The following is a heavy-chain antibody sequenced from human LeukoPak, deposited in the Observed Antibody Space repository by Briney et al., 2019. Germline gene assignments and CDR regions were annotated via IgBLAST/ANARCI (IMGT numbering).Heavy chain of an antibody. D-gene: IGHD5-24*01. CDR1: GGSISSYY. Sequence: SETLSLTCTVSGGSISSYYWSWIRQPPGKGLEWIGYIYYSGITNYTPSLKSQVTMSLDTSKNQFSLKLNSVTAADTAVYYCARRHHNWDYWGQGTLVTVSS. J-gene: IGHJ4*02. CDR3: ARRHHNWDY. V-gene: IGHV4-59*08. CDR2: IYYSGIT.